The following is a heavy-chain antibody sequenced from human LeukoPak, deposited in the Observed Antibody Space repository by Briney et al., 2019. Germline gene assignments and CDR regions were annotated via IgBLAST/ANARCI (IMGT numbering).Heavy chain of an antibody. J-gene: IGHJ4*02. Sequence: PGGSLRLSCAASGFTFSTYAMHWVRQAPGKGLEWVTVISYNGNNKYYADSMKGRFTISRDNSKNALYLRMNSLKVEDTAVYYCAKGGKWDVTPFDYWGQGTLVTVSS. CDR1: GFTFSTYA. V-gene: IGHV3-30*04. D-gene: IGHD1-26*01. CDR2: ISYNGNNK. CDR3: AKGGKWDVTPFDY.